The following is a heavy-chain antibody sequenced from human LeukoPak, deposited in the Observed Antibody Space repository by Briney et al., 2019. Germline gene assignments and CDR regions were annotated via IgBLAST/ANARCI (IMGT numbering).Heavy chain of an antibody. J-gene: IGHJ4*02. V-gene: IGHV1-69*04. CDR1: GGTFSSYA. CDR2: IIPILGIA. CDR3: ARDRITGTTWVFDY. D-gene: IGHD1-7*01. Sequence: RASVKVSCKASGGTFSSYAISWVRQAPGQGLEWMGRIIPILGIANYAQEFQGRVTITADKSTSTAYMELSSLRSEDTAVYYCARDRITGTTWVFDYWGQGTLVTVSS.